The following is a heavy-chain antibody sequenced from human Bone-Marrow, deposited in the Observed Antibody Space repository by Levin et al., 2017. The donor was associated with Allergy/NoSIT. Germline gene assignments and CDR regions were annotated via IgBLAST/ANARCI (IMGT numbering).Heavy chain of an antibody. CDR3: AKGSAASRPYYFDF. Sequence: GESLKISCVASGFTFNKYAMSWVRQAPGTGLEWVSAITDDGRDTYHADSVKGRFTISRDNSKNTLYLRMNGLRAEDTAIYYCAKGSAASRPYYFDFWGQGTLVTVSS. CDR1: GFTFNKYA. CDR2: ITDDGRDT. V-gene: IGHV3-23*01. D-gene: IGHD6-6*01. J-gene: IGHJ4*02.